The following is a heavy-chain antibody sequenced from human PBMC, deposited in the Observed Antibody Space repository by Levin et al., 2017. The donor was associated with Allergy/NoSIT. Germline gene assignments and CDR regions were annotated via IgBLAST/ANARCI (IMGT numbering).Heavy chain of an antibody. Sequence: GGSLRLSCAASGFRFNTYWMTWVRQVPGKGLEWVANIRDEGSEKYYVESVKGRFTIARDNAKNSLYLQMDRLRVEDTAVYYCARDSNWGHGKICDPWGQGTLVTVSS. J-gene: IGHJ5*02. V-gene: IGHV3-7*01. CDR2: IRDEGSEK. D-gene: IGHD7-27*01. CDR3: ARDSNWGHGKICDP. CDR1: GFRFNTYW.